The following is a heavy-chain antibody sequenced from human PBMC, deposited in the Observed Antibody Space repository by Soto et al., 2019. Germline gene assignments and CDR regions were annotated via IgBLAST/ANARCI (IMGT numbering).Heavy chain of an antibody. V-gene: IGHV4-34*01. J-gene: IGHJ4*02. CDR3: ARGRGYSYGYYSY. Sequence: SSETLSLTCAVYGGSFSGYYWIWIRQPPGKGLEWIGEINHSGSTNYNPSLKSRVTISVDTSKNQFSLKLSSVTAADTAVYYCARGRGYSYGYYSYWGQGTLVTVSS. CDR2: INHSGST. CDR1: GGSFSGYY. D-gene: IGHD5-18*01.